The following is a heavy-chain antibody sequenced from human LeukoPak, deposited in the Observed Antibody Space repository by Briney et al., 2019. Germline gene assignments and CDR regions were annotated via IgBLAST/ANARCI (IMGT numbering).Heavy chain of an antibody. J-gene: IGHJ4*02. V-gene: IGHV3-7*01. Sequence: GGSLSLSCAASGFTLSTYWMSWVRQAPGKGLEWVANIKQDGSEKYYVDSVKGRFTISRDNAKNTLYLQMNSLRAEDTAVYYCAKEKHYGSGSLDYWGQGTLVTVSS. CDR2: IKQDGSEK. CDR1: GFTLSTYW. CDR3: AKEKHYGSGSLDY. D-gene: IGHD3-10*01.